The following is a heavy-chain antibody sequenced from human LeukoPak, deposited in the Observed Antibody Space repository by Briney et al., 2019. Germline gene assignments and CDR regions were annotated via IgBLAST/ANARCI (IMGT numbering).Heavy chain of an antibody. J-gene: IGHJ6*03. V-gene: IGHV4-61*02. CDR2: IYTSGST. Sequence: KTSETLSLTCTVSGGSISTGSYYWTWIRQPDGKGLEWIGRIYTSGSTNYNPSLKSRVTISVDTSKNQFSLKLTSVTAADTAVYYCARGGYSYVALYMDVWGKGTTVTVSS. CDR1: GGSISTGSYY. D-gene: IGHD5-18*01. CDR3: ARGGYSYVALYMDV.